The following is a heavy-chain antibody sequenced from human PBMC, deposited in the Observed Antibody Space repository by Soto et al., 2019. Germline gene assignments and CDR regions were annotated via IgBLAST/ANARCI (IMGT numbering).Heavy chain of an antibody. CDR3: ARGGVSSVSVSGRPCYFDY. D-gene: IGHD1-26*01. V-gene: IGHV4-34*01. J-gene: IGHJ4*02. CDR2: INDSGST. CDR1: GGSFSGYY. Sequence: QVQLQQWGAGLLKPSETLSLTCAVYGGSFSGYYWSWIRQPPGKGLEWSGEINDSGSTNYNPPLNRPVTISVDTSNNPFSLKLSSVTAADTAVYYCARGGVSSVSVSGRPCYFDYWGQGTLVTVSS.